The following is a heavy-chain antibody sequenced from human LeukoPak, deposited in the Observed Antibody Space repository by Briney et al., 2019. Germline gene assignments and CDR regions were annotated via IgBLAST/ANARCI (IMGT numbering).Heavy chain of an antibody. CDR1: GFTFNNYD. CDR2: TSYDGSNK. CDR3: ARGLYGSSWYGLDY. Sequence: AGGSLRLSCAASGFTFNNYDMHWVRQAPGKGLEWVAVTSYDGSNKYYADSVKGRFTISRDNSKNTLYLQMNSLRADDTAVYYCARGLYGSSWYGLDYWGQGTLVTVSS. V-gene: IGHV3-30*03. D-gene: IGHD6-13*01. J-gene: IGHJ4*02.